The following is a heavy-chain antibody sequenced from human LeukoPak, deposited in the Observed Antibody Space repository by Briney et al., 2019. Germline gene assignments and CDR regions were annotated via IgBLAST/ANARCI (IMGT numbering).Heavy chain of an antibody. J-gene: IGHJ6*03. Sequence: SETLSLTCAVYGGSFSGYYWSWIRQPPGKGLEWIGEINHSGSTNYNPSLKSRVTISVDTSKNQFSLKLSSVTAADTAVYHCARHVRLVVPAGKYYYYYYMDVWGKGTTVTISS. CDR1: GGSFSGYY. CDR3: ARHVRLVVPAGKYYYYYYMDV. V-gene: IGHV4-34*01. D-gene: IGHD2-2*01. CDR2: INHSGST.